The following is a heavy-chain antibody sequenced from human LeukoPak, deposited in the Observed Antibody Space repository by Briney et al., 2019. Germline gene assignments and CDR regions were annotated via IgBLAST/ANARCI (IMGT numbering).Heavy chain of an antibody. V-gene: IGHV3-23*01. J-gene: IGHJ4*02. CDR3: AKAMAGSTYYFDS. CDR2: ISASGGST. CDR1: GFTFSSYA. Sequence: PGGSLRLSCAASGFTFSSYAMSWVRQAPGKGLEWVSAISASGGSTYYADSVKGRFTISRDNSKNTLYLQMSSLRAEDTAVYYCAKAMAGSTYYFDSWGQGTLVTVSS. D-gene: IGHD6-19*01.